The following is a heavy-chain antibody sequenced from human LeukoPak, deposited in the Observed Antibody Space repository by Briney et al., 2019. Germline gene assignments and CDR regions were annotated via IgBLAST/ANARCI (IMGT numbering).Heavy chain of an antibody. Sequence: GGSLRLSCAASGFTVSSNYMSWVRQAPGKGLEWVLVIYSGGSTYYADSVKGRFTISRDNSKNTLYLQMNSLRAEDTAVYYCATKYYYDSSGYPPLYWGQGTLVTVSS. V-gene: IGHV3-53*01. D-gene: IGHD3-22*01. CDR3: ATKYYYDSSGYPPLY. CDR2: IYSGGST. CDR1: GFTVSSNY. J-gene: IGHJ4*02.